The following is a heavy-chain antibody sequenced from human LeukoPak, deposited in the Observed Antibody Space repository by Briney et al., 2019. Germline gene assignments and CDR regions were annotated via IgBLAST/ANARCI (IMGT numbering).Heavy chain of an antibody. CDR1: GGSISSSSYY. Sequence: SETLSLTCTVSGGSISSSSYYWRWVRQPPGKRLEWIGSIYYSGSTYYNPSLQSRVSISVDTSKSQFSLKVSSVTATDTAVYYCAGLRPWGSKYYFDYWGQGTLVTVSS. V-gene: IGHV4-39*01. J-gene: IGHJ4*02. CDR2: IYYSGST. CDR3: AGLRPWGSKYYFDY. D-gene: IGHD3-16*01.